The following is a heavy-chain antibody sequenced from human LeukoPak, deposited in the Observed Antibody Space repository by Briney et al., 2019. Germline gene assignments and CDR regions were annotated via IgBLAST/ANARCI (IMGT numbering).Heavy chain of an antibody. V-gene: IGHV3-30-3*01. CDR2: ISYDGSNK. CDR1: GFTFSSYA. J-gene: IGHJ4*02. D-gene: IGHD3-9*01. CDR3: AIWARVAPDILTPRPRDY. Sequence: GGSLRLSCAASGFTFSSYAMHWVRQAPGKGLEWVAVISYDGSNKYYADSVKGRFTISRDNSKNTLYLQMNSLRAEDTAVYYCAIWARVAPDILTPRPRDYWGQGTLVTVSS.